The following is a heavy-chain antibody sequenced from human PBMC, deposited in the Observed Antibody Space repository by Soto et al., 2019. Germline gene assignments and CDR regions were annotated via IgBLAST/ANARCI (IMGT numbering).Heavy chain of an antibody. Sequence: SETLSLTCPVSGDSMNSEYWTWIRQTPGKGLEWIGYIFPTGTTNYNPSLKSRVIISVGRSKNQFSLDLFSVTAADTAIYYCARCMGYDDSGRFDPTFDRWGQGTRVTVSS. V-gene: IGHV4-4*09. CDR3: ARCMGYDDSGRFDPTFDR. D-gene: IGHD3-22*01. J-gene: IGHJ4*02. CDR2: IFPTGTT. CDR1: GDSMNSEY.